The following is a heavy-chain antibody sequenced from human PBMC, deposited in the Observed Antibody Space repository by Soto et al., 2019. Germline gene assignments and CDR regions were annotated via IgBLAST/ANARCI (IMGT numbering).Heavy chain of an antibody. Sequence: QVQLVQSGAEVKKPGASVKVSCKASGYTFTGYYMHWVRQAPGQGLEWMGWINPKSGGTNYAQKSQGWVTMTRDTSISKAYMELSRLRSDDTAVYYCARGPDIVVVVATTHFDYWGQGTLVTVSS. D-gene: IGHD2-15*01. J-gene: IGHJ4*02. V-gene: IGHV1-2*04. CDR3: ARGPDIVVVVATTHFDY. CDR2: INPKSGGT. CDR1: GYTFTGYY.